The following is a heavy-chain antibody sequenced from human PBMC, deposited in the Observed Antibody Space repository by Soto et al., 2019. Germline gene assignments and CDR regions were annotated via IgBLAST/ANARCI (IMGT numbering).Heavy chain of an antibody. D-gene: IGHD6-19*01. CDR2: ISGSGDST. V-gene: IGHV3-23*01. CDR3: AKRGAGGYFDL. J-gene: IGHJ2*01. Sequence: EVQLLESGGGLVQPGGSLRLSCAASGFTFSSYAMNRVRQAPGKGLEWVSVISGSGDSTYYADSVKGRFTISRDNSKNTLYLQMNSLRAEDTVVYYCAKRGAGGYFDLWGRGTLVTVSS. CDR1: GFTFSSYA.